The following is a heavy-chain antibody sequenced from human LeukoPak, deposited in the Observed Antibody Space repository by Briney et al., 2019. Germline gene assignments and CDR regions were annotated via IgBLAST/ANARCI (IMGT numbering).Heavy chain of an antibody. CDR3: ARGGDGYNSYLDF. CDR2: ISYSSTFI. CDR1: GFNFSTFS. D-gene: IGHD5-24*01. J-gene: IGHJ4*02. Sequence: PGGSLRLSCEGSGFNFSTFSLNWVRQAPGKGLEWVASISYSSTFIDYADSVKDRFTISRDNTQNSVYLQMNSLRDDDTAAYFCARGGDGYNSYLDFWGQGTLLTVSS. V-gene: IGHV3-21*06.